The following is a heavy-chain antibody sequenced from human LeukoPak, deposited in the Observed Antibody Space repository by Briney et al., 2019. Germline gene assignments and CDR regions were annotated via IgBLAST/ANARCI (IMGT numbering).Heavy chain of an antibody. CDR2: IYHTGST. CDR1: GGSVSDYY. V-gene: IGHV4-59*02. CDR3: ASRKLGNDY. J-gene: IGHJ4*02. D-gene: IGHD7-27*01. Sequence: SETLSLTCTLSGGSVSDYYWSWVRQSPGKGLEWIGYIYHTGSTSYSPSLKSRVTISADTSQNQFSLKLSSVTAADTAVYYCASRKLGNDYWGQGTLVTVSS.